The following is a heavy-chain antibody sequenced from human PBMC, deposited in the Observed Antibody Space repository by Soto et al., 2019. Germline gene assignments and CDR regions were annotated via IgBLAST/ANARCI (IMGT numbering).Heavy chain of an antibody. CDR3: ARGGHVVVVTAALDY. Sequence: QVQLMQSGAEVKKPGASVKVSCKASGDTFTDYYIHWVRQAPGQGLEWMGTVNPSGGHTTYAQHFRVRVTMTRDTSTSTLYMALTSLTSDDTAIYYCARGGHVVVVTAALDYWGQGTLVTVSS. D-gene: IGHD2-21*02. V-gene: IGHV1-46*01. CDR2: VNPSGGHT. CDR1: GDTFTDYY. J-gene: IGHJ4*02.